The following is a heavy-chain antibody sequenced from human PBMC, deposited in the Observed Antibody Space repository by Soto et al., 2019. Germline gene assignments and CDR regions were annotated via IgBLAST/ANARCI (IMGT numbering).Heavy chain of an antibody. CDR2: ISAYSGQT. D-gene: IGHD4-17*01. Sequence: IQLVQSGPEVKKPGASVKVSCKASGYRFNDYAISWVRQAPGQGLEWMGWISAYSGQTNLAEKFKGRVTMTAEASTTTAYIELRSLRSDDTAIYFCVRDPRDYFGSVTSPHPWGQGTLVTVSS. CDR1: GYRFNDYA. V-gene: IGHV1-18*01. CDR3: VRDPRDYFGSVTSPHP. J-gene: IGHJ5*02.